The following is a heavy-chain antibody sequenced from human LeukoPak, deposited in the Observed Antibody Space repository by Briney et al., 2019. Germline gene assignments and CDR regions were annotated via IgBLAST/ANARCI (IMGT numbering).Heavy chain of an antibody. V-gene: IGHV4-59*01. J-gene: IGHJ6*03. CDR2: VYYSGSI. Sequence: SETLSLTCNVSGGSIETEYWSWIRQSPGKGLEWIGYVYYSGSINYNPSFESRVTISVGTSKKHFSLKLTSVTAADTAVYYCARTLAWFGSHFYYYMDVWGKGITVAVS. CDR3: ARTLAWFGSHFYYYMDV. CDR1: GGSIETEY. D-gene: IGHD3-10*01.